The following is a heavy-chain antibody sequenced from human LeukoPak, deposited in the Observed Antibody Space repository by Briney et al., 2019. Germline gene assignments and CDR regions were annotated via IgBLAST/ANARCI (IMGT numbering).Heavy chain of an antibody. J-gene: IGHJ3*02. CDR1: GYTFTSYD. D-gene: IGHD3-10*01. Sequence: ASVKVSCKASGYTFTSYDINWVRQATGQGLEWVGWMNPNSGNTGYAQKLQGRVTMTTDTSTSTAYMELRSLRSDDTAVYYCARVVLTMVRGDAFDIWGQGTMVTVSS. CDR2: MNPNSGNT. V-gene: IGHV1-8*01. CDR3: ARVVLTMVRGDAFDI.